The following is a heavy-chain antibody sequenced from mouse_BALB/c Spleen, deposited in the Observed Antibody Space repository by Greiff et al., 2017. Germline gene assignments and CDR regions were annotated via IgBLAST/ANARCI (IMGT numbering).Heavy chain of an antibody. CDR1: GYSITSGYY. V-gene: IGHV3-6*02. CDR3: ASYYSWFAY. CDR2: ISYDGSN. J-gene: IGHJ3*01. D-gene: IGHD2-12*01. Sequence: DVQLQESGPGLVKPSQSLSLTCSVTGYSITSGYYWNWIRQFPGNKLEWMGYISYDGSNNYNPSLKNRISITRDTSKNQFFLKLNSVTTEDTATYYCASYYSWFAYWGQGTLVTVSA.